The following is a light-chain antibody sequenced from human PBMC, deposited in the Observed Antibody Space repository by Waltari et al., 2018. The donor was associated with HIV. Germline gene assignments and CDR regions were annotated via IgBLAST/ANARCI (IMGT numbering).Light chain of an antibody. CDR1: QRVDSN. J-gene: IGKJ2*01. CDR3: QQQNNWPPYT. Sequence: ETVMTQPPATLSVSPGQRASLSCRASQRVDSNLARYQQKPGQAPRLLIYGASTRATGIPARFSGSGSATEYSLTISSLQSEDFAVDYCQQQNNWPPYTFGEGTKLEIK. V-gene: IGKV3-15*01. CDR2: GAS.